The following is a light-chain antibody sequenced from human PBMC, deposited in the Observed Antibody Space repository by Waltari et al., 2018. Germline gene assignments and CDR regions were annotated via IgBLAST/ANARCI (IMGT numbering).Light chain of an antibody. CDR1: QSFNNY. V-gene: IGKV3-11*01. CDR2: DAS. CDR3: QERSDWRGLT. Sequence: EIVLTQSPATLSLSPGERAVLSCRASQSFNNYLAWYQQKPGQAPRLLNYDASTRATGIAARFSGSGSGTDFTLTISSLEPEDSAVYYCQERSDWRGLTFGPGTKVDIK. J-gene: IGKJ3*01.